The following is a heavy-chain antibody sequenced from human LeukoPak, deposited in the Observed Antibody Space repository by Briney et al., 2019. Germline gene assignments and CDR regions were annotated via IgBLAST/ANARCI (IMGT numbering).Heavy chain of an antibody. CDR2: IKQDGSEK. J-gene: IGHJ6*02. D-gene: IGHD5-12*01. CDR1: GFTFSSYW. Sequence: GGSLRLSCAASGFTFSSYWMSWVRQAPGKGLEWVANIKQDGSEKYYVDSVKGRFTISRDNAKNSLYLQMNSLRAEDTAVYYCARGSGYDFGDYYYGMDVWGQGTTVTVSS. V-gene: IGHV3-7*01. CDR3: ARGSGYDFGDYYYGMDV.